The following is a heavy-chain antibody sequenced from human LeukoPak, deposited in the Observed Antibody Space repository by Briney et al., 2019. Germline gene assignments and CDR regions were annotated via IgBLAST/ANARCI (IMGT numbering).Heavy chain of an antibody. J-gene: IGHJ4*02. CDR1: AFTFSSYA. CDR2: ISGSGGST. Sequence: GGSLRLSCAASAFTFSSYARSWVRQAPGKGLEWGSAISGSGGSTYYPDAVKGRFTISRDNSKNTLYLQMNSLRAEDTAVYYCAKSAPGSVRGVISYFDYWGQGTLVTVSS. D-gene: IGHD3-10*01. CDR3: AKSAPGSVRGVISYFDY. V-gene: IGHV3-23*01.